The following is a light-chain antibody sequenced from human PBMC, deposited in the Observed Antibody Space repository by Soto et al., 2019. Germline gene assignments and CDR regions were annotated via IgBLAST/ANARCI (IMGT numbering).Light chain of an antibody. J-gene: IGLJ2*01. CDR3: SSYTSSSTRG. V-gene: IGLV2-14*01. CDR1: SSDVGGYNY. CDR2: EVS. Sequence: QSALTQPASVSGSPGQSITISCTGTSSDVGGYNYVSWYQQHPGKAPKLMIYEVSNRPSGVSNRFSGSKSGNTASLTISGRQAEDEAEYYCSSYTSSSTRGFGGGTKLTVL.